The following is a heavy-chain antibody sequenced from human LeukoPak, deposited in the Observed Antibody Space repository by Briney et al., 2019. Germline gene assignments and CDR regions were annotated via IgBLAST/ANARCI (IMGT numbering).Heavy chain of an antibody. CDR2: INSDGTST. V-gene: IGHV3-74*01. D-gene: IGHD3-10*01. J-gene: IGHJ3*02. Sequence: GGSLRLSCAASGFTVSNFWMHWVSQAPGQGLVWVSRINSDGTSTNYADSVKGRLTISRDNTKNTLYLQMNSLTVEDTAVYYCARETWSRGGDAFDIWGRGTMVTVSS. CDR3: ARETWSRGGDAFDI. CDR1: GFTVSNFW.